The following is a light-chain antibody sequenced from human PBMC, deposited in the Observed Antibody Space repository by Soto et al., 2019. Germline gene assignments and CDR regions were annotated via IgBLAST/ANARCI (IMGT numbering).Light chain of an antibody. CDR2: EVV. CDR1: NNGIGVYDF. V-gene: IGLV2-8*01. Sequence: QSALTHPPSPSGSPVQSVTISCPGNNNGIGVYDFVSWYQHHPGKAPSLIIYEVVQRPSGVPDRFSGSKSGNTASLTVSGLQAADEVDYFCKSYAGSNADVFGRGTKVTVL. CDR3: KSYAGSNADV. J-gene: IGLJ1*01.